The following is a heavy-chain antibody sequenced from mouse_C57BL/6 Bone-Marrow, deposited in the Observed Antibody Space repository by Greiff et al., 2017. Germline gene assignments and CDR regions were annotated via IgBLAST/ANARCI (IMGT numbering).Heavy chain of an antibody. D-gene: IGHD1-1*01. Sequence: VQLQQSGAELVTPGASVKMSCKASGYTFTSYWITWVKQRPGHGLEWIGDIYPGSGSTNYNEKFKSKATLTVDTSSSTAYMQLSSLTSEDSAVDYGAREDDYGSRYDYWGQGTTLTGSS. V-gene: IGHV1-55*01. CDR2: IYPGSGST. CDR1: GYTFTSYW. J-gene: IGHJ2*01. CDR3: AREDDYGSRYDY.